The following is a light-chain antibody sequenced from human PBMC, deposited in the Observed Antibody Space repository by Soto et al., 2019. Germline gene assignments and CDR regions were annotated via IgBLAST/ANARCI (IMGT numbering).Light chain of an antibody. Sequence: QSALTQPPSASGTPGQRITISCSGSSSDIGTNYVYWYQQLPGTAPKLLIYRNNQRPSGVPDRFSGSKSGTSASLAISGLRSEYEADYHCAAWDDSLSGFYVFGIGTKVTV. CDR2: RNN. CDR1: SSDIGTNY. V-gene: IGLV1-47*01. J-gene: IGLJ1*01. CDR3: AAWDDSLSGFYV.